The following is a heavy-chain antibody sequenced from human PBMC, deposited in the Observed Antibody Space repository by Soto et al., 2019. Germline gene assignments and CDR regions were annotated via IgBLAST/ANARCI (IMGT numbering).Heavy chain of an antibody. V-gene: IGHV4-31*03. CDR2: IYYSGST. Sequence: SETLSLTCTVSGGSISSGGYYWSWIRQHPGKGLEWIGYIYYSGSTYYNPSLKSRVTISVDTSKNQFSLKLSSVTAADTAVYYCARGGLPGYSYGYDRNWFDPWGQGTLVTVSS. CDR3: ARGGLPGYSYGYDRNWFDP. J-gene: IGHJ5*02. D-gene: IGHD5-18*01. CDR1: GGSISSGGYY.